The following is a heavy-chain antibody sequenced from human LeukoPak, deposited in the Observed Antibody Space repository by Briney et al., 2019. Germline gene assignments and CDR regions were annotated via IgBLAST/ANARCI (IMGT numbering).Heavy chain of an antibody. CDR3: STYYYASSVYLAY. Sequence: GGSLRLSCAASGFTFSNVQMSWVRQAPGNRLQWVGRIKGEIDGGTTDYAAPVRGRFTISRDDSKNTLYLQMNSLTAEDTAVYYCSTYYYASSVYLAYWGQGTLVTVSS. V-gene: IGHV3-15*01. CDR1: GFTFSNVQ. D-gene: IGHD3-22*01. J-gene: IGHJ4*02. CDR2: IKGEIDGGTT.